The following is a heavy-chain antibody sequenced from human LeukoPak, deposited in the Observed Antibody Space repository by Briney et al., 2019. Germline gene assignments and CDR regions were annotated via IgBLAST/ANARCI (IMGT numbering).Heavy chain of an antibody. V-gene: IGHV3-9*01. CDR2: ISWNSGSI. D-gene: IGHD6-6*01. Sequence: GRSLRLSCAASGFTFDDYAMHWVRQAPGKGLEWVSGISWNSGSIAYADSVRGRFTISRDNVKNSLLLELNSLRPEDTALYYCAKDSSSGGHYFDYWGQGTLLTVSS. CDR1: GFTFDDYA. J-gene: IGHJ4*02. CDR3: AKDSSSGGHYFDY.